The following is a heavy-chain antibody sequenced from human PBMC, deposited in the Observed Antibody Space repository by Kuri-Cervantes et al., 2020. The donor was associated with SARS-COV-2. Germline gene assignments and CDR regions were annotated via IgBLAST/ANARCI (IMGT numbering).Heavy chain of an antibody. D-gene: IGHD1-7*01. CDR2: ISSSSSYI. V-gene: IGHV3-21*01. J-gene: IGHJ3*02. Sequence: GESLKISCAASGFTFSSYSMNWVRQAPGKGLEWVSSISSSSSYIYYADSVKGRFTISRDNSKNTLYLQMNSLRAEDTAVYYCAREAITGTTSGAFDIWGQGTMVTVSS. CDR1: GFTFSSYS. CDR3: AREAITGTTSGAFDI.